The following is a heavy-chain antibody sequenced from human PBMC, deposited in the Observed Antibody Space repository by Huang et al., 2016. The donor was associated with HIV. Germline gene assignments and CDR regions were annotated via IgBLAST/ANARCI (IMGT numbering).Heavy chain of an antibody. J-gene: IGHJ4*02. CDR2: IKNSLDGGTT. Sequence: VQLIESGGGLVKPGSYLRLSCEGSGFSFSTVWMRWVSQTPGMGLEWVAVIKNSLDGGTTDYAEPVRVRFIISRDDSKNRMDLQMHDLKAADTAVYYCTTWISTAAGGNWGQGTLVTVSS. D-gene: IGHD2-15*01. CDR3: TTWISTAAGGN. CDR1: GFSFSTVW. V-gene: IGHV3-15*01.